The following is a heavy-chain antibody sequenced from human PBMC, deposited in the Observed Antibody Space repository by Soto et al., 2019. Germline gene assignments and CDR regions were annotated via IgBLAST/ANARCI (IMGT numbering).Heavy chain of an antibody. CDR2: IYYSGST. CDR3: SRNAKAAAGISGVKYYFDY. CDR1: GVAISTCSYN. J-gene: IGHJ4*02. Sequence: SETLSLTYIYSGVAISTCSYNWGWIRQPPGKGLEWIGSIYYSGSTYYNPSLKSRVTISVHTSKNQPSMKLSSVTAEDTAVYYCSRNAKAAAGISGVKYYFDYWGQG. V-gene: IGHV4-39*01. D-gene: IGHD6-13*01.